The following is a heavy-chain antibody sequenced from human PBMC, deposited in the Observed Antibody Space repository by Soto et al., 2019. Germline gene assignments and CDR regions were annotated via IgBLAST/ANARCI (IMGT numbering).Heavy chain of an antibody. J-gene: IGHJ4*02. Sequence: ASVKVSCKVSGYTLTELSMHWVRQAPGKGLEWMGGFDPEDGETIYAQKFQGRVTMTEDTSTDTAYMELSSLRSEDTAVHYCAFGDYFLYYFDYWGQGTLVTVSS. D-gene: IGHD4-17*01. V-gene: IGHV1-24*01. CDR1: GYTLTELS. CDR3: AFGDYFLYYFDY. CDR2: FDPEDGET.